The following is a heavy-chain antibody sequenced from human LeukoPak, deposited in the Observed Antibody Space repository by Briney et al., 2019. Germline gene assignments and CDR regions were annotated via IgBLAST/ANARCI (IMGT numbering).Heavy chain of an antibody. V-gene: IGHV3-48*04. CDR1: GFTFSSYS. CDR3: VRDYPPRYSGESAGGEGY. D-gene: IGHD1-1*01. J-gene: IGHJ4*02. Sequence: PGGSLGLSCAASGFTFSSYSMNWVRQAPGKGLEWVSYISSSSSTIYYADSVKGRFTISRDNAKNSLYLHMNSLRAEDTAVYYCVRDYPPRYSGESAGGEGYWGQGTLVTVSS. CDR2: ISSSSSTI.